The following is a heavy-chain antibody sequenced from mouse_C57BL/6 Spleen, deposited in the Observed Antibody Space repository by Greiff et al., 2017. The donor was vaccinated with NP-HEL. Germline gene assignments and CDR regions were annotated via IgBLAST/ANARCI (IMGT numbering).Heavy chain of an antibody. CDR3: ARYSNPYAMDY. CDR1: GYTFTSYT. Sequence: VQLQQSGAELARPGASVKMSCKASGYTFTSYTMHWVKQRPGQGLEWIGYINPSSGYTKYNQKFKDKATLTADKSSSTAYMQLSSLTSDDSAVYYCARYSNPYAMDYWGQGTSVTVSS. CDR2: INPSSGYT. D-gene: IGHD2-5*01. J-gene: IGHJ4*01. V-gene: IGHV1-4*01.